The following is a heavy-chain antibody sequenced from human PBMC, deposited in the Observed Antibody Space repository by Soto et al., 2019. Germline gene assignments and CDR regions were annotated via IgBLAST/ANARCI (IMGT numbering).Heavy chain of an antibody. D-gene: IGHD4-17*01. CDR2: IRSKANSYAT. Sequence: EVQLVESGGGLVQPRGSLKLSCAASGFTFSGSAMHWVRQASGKGLEWVGRIRSKANSYATAYAASVKGRFTISRDDSKNTAYLQMNSLKTEDTAVYYCTRHSYVGVTTPDWGQGTLVTVSS. V-gene: IGHV3-73*01. CDR3: TRHSYVGVTTPD. J-gene: IGHJ4*02. CDR1: GFTFSGSA.